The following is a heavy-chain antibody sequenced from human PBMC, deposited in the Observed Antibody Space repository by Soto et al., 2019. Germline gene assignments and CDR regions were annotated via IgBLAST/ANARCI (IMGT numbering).Heavy chain of an antibody. D-gene: IGHD2-2*01. Sequence: GGSLRLSCAASGFTFSSYGMHWVRQAPGKGLEWVAVISYDGSNKYYADSVKGRFTISRDNSKNTLYLQMNSLRAEDTAVYYCAKDPVPAAILYYFDYWGQGTLVTVSS. CDR1: GFTFSSYG. J-gene: IGHJ4*02. CDR3: AKDPVPAAILYYFDY. CDR2: ISYDGSNK. V-gene: IGHV3-30*18.